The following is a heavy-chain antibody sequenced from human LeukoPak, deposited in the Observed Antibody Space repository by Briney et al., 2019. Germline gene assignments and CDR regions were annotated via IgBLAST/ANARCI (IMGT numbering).Heavy chain of an antibody. J-gene: IGHJ4*02. V-gene: IGHV4-30-2*01. D-gene: IGHD4-17*01. CDR1: GGSISSGGYS. CDR2: IYHGGST. Sequence: PSETLSLTCAVSGGSISSGGYSWSWIRQPPGKGLEWIGYIYHGGSTYYNPSLKSRVTISVDRSKNQFSLKLSSVTAADTAVYYCARGIRDYGDYAYYFDYWGQGTLVTVSS. CDR3: ARGIRDYGDYAYYFDY.